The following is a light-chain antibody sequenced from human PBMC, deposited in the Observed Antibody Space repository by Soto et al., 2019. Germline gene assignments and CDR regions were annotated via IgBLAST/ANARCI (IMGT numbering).Light chain of an antibody. J-gene: IGLJ1*01. CDR3: VSFAGGTYV. V-gene: IGLV2-8*01. CDR1: SSDVGAYIF. CDR2: DVN. Sequence: QSVLTQPPCASGSPGQSVTISCTGTSSDVGAYIFVSWYQQHPGKAPKLMVYDVNRRPPGVPDRFFGSKSGNTASLTVSGLQAEDEADYYCVSFAGGTYVFGTGTKVTVL.